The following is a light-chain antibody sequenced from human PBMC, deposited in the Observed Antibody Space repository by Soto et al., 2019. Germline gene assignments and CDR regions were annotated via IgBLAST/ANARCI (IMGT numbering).Light chain of an antibody. CDR3: NSYTSSTTYF. Sequence: QSALTQPASVSGSPGQSITISCTGTSSDVGGYNSVSWYQQHPGKAPKLMIYEVNNRPSGVSNRFSGSKSGNTASLTISGLQAEDEADYYCNSYTSSTTYFFGTGTKLTVL. CDR1: SSDVGGYNS. CDR2: EVN. J-gene: IGLJ1*01. V-gene: IGLV2-14*01.